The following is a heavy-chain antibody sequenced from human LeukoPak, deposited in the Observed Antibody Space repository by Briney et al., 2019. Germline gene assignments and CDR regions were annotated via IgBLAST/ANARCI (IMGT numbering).Heavy chain of an antibody. D-gene: IGHD3-10*01. J-gene: IGHJ5*02. CDR1: GAYINSYY. V-gene: IGHV4-59*01. Sequence: PSETLSLTCSVSGAYINSYYWNWIRQPPGKGLEWIGNTYTSGSTNYDSSLKTRVTISLDTSKNHFSLMMSSVTAAVRAMYYCAKDWELVSCGEGTLVTVSS. CDR2: TYTSGST. CDR3: AKDWELVS.